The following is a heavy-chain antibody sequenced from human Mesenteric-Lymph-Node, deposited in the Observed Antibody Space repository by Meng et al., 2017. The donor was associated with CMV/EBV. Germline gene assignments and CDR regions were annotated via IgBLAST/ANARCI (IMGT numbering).Heavy chain of an antibody. CDR2: ISSSGGTT. V-gene: IGHV3-11*01. CDR3: AKGPYDYSNYGIDY. D-gene: IGHD4-11*01. CDR1: GLTFSDYY. J-gene: IGHJ4*02. Sequence: GGSLRLSCAASGLTFSDYYMSWIRQAPGKGLEWVSYISSSGGTTYYADSVQGRFIISRDNAKNSLYLQMNSLRAEDTALYYCAKGPYDYSNYGIDYWGQGTLVTVSS.